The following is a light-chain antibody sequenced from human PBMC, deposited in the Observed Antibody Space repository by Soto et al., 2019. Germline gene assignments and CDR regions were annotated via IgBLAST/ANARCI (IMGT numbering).Light chain of an antibody. CDR2: KAS. Sequence: DIQMTQSPSTLSASVGDRVTITCRASQSISTWLAWYQQKPGKAPKLLIYKASRLRNGVPSRFSGNGSGTEFTLTIYRLQPDDFASYYCQQYNGYPHTFGQGTKLEIK. J-gene: IGKJ2*01. CDR3: QQYNGYPHT. V-gene: IGKV1-5*03. CDR1: QSISTW.